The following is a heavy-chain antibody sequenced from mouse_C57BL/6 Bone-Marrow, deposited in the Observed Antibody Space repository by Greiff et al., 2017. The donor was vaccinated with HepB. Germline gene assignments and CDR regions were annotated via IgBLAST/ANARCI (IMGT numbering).Heavy chain of an antibody. CDR2: IRLKSDNYAT. V-gene: IGHV6-3*01. CDR1: GFTFSNYW. J-gene: IGHJ4*01. CDR3: TGLIYYYGSNYYYAMDY. Sequence: EVQRVESGGGLVQPGGSMKLSCVASGFTFSNYWMNWVRQSPEKGLEWVAQIRLKSDNYATHYAESVKGRFTISRDDSKSSVYLQMNNLRAEDTGIYYCTGLIYYYGSNYYYAMDYWGQGTSVTVSS. D-gene: IGHD1-1*01.